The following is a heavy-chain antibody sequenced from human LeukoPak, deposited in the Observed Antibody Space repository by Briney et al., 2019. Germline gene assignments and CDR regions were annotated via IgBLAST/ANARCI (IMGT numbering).Heavy chain of an antibody. J-gene: IGHJ4*02. CDR3: ARISKGANYDY. Sequence: SVKVSCKASGGTFSSYAISWVRQAPGQVLEWMGGIIPIFGTANYSQQFSGRVTITADESTSTAYMELSSLRSEDTAVYYCARISKGANYDYRGQGTLVTVSS. D-gene: IGHD5-12*01. CDR2: IIPIFGTA. V-gene: IGHV1-69*01. CDR1: GGTFSSYA.